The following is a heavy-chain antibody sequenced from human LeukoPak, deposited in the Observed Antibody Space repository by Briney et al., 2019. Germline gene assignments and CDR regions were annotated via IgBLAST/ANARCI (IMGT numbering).Heavy chain of an antibody. D-gene: IGHD1-26*01. CDR2: INYSGST. V-gene: IGHV4-38-2*02. Sequence: SETLSLTCSVSGYSITSGYYWGWIRQPPGKGLEWIGRINYSGSTYYNPSLKSRVTISVDTSKNQFSLKLSSVTAAETAVYYCARVGYSENYSRDWGQGTLVTVSS. CDR3: ARVGYSENYSRD. J-gene: IGHJ4*02. CDR1: GYSITSGYY.